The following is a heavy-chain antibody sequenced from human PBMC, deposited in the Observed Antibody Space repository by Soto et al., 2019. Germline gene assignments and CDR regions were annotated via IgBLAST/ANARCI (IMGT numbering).Heavy chain of an antibody. D-gene: IGHD3-9*01. Sequence: GGSLRLSCVASGFNLSHPWMTWVRQAAGKGLEWVGRIKSKTDGGTADYAAPVKGRATISRDDSKNTVYLQMNSLKTEDTAVYYCTTGIYYNILTGYHNVAYWGQGALVTVSS. CDR3: TTGIYYNILTGYHNVAY. CDR2: IKSKTDGGTA. CDR1: GFNLSHPW. J-gene: IGHJ4*02. V-gene: IGHV3-15*01.